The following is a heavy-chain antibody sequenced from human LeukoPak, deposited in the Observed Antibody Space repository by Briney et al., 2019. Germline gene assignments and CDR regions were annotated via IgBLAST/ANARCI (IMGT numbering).Heavy chain of an antibody. D-gene: IGHD6-19*01. V-gene: IGHV4-61*09. CDR2: LYTSGTT. CDR3: ARAGGSVGWYGTIDS. Sequence: PSQTLSLTCTVSGGSISSGSYYWTWIRQPAGKGLEWIGHLYTSGTTSYNPSLQSRVTISADTSKHQFSLRLTSVTAADTAVYYCARAGGSVGWYGTIDSWGQGTLVAVSS. J-gene: IGHJ4*02. CDR1: GGSISSGSYY.